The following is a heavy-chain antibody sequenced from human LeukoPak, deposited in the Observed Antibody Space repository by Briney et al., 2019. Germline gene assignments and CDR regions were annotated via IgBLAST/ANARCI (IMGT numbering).Heavy chain of an antibody. CDR2: ISYDGSNK. J-gene: IGHJ6*02. D-gene: IGHD3-10*01. Sequence: GGSLRLSCAASGFTFSSYAMHWVRQAPGKGLEWVAVISYDGSNKYYADSVKGRFTISRDNSKNTLYLQMNSLRAEDTAVYYCARAHYYGTGSSLWNGMDVWGQGTTVTVSS. CDR3: ARAHYYGTGSSLWNGMDV. V-gene: IGHV3-30-3*01. CDR1: GFTFSSYA.